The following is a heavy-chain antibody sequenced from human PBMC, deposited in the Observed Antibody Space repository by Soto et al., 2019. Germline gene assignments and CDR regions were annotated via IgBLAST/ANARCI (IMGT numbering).Heavy chain of an antibody. D-gene: IGHD4-17*01. CDR2: IYYSGST. Sequence: SETLSLTWTVSGGSINSYYWSWIRQPPGKGLEWIGYIYYSGSTNYNPSLKSRVTISVDTSKNQFSLKLSSVTAADTAVYYCARARAEDYGDYAGYYFDYWGQGTLVTVSS. CDR1: GGSINSYY. CDR3: ARARAEDYGDYAGYYFDY. J-gene: IGHJ4*02. V-gene: IGHV4-59*12.